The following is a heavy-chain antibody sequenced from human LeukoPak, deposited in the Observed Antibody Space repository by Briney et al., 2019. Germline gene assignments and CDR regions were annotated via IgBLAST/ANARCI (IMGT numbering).Heavy chain of an antibody. Sequence: SETLSLTCSVSGYSISSAYYWGWIRQPPGKGLEWIGEINHSGSTNYNPSLKSRVTISVDTSKNQFSLKLSSVTAADTAVYYCARGKYSTNVYYYYYMDVWGKGTTVTVSS. D-gene: IGHD6-6*01. CDR3: ARGKYSTNVYYYYYMDV. J-gene: IGHJ6*03. CDR1: GYSISSAYY. CDR2: INHSGST. V-gene: IGHV4-38-2*02.